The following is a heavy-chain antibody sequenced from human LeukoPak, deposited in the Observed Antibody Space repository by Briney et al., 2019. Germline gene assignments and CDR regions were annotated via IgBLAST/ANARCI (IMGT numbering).Heavy chain of an antibody. Sequence: GGSLRLSCAASGFTFSSYSMNWVRQAPGKGLEWVSSISSSSSYIYYADSVKGRFTISRDNSKNTLYLQMNSLRAEDTAVYYCARAPYGRYYFDYWGQGTLVTVSS. CDR1: GFTFSSYS. J-gene: IGHJ4*02. D-gene: IGHD1-1*01. CDR2: ISSSSSYI. V-gene: IGHV3-21*01. CDR3: ARAPYGRYYFDY.